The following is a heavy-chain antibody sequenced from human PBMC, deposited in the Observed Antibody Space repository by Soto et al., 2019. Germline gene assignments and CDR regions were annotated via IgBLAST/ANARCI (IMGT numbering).Heavy chain of an antibody. CDR2: INHSGST. D-gene: IGHD2-15*01. J-gene: IGHJ5*02. V-gene: IGHV4-34*01. Sequence: QVQLQQWGAGLLKPSETLSLTCAVYGGSFSGYYWSWIRQPPGKGLEWIGEINHSGSTNYNPSLKSRVTISVDTSKNQFSLKLSSVTAADTAVYYCARAFVVVVAAKGEWFDPWGQGTLVTVSS. CDR3: ARAFVVVVAAKGEWFDP. CDR1: GGSFSGYY.